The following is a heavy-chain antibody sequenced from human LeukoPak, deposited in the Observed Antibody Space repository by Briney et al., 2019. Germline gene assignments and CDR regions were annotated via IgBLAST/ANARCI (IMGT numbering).Heavy chain of an antibody. J-gene: IGHJ4*02. V-gene: IGHV4-39*01. CDR2: IYYSGNT. CDR3: ARPNQGNRFDY. Sequence: SETLSLTCTVSGGSISSSSLYWGWIRQPPGKGLEWIGSIYYSGNTFYNPSLKSRVTISVDTSKNQFSLKLSSITAADTAVYYCARPNQGNRFDYWGQGALVTVSS. CDR1: GGSISSSSLY. D-gene: IGHD1-14*01.